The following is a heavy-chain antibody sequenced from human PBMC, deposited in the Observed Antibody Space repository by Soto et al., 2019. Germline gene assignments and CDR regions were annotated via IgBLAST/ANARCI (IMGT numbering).Heavy chain of an antibody. V-gene: IGHV3-30*18. Sequence: QVQLVESGGGVVQPGRSLRLSCAVSGFTFSSYGMHWVRQAPGKGLEWVAVISYDGSNKYYADSVKGRFTIYRDNSKNTLYLQMNSLRAEETAVYYCAKRGMYGSGSYMGDYFDYWGQGTLVTVSS. CDR2: ISYDGSNK. D-gene: IGHD3-10*01. CDR3: AKRGMYGSGSYMGDYFDY. CDR1: GFTFSSYG. J-gene: IGHJ4*02.